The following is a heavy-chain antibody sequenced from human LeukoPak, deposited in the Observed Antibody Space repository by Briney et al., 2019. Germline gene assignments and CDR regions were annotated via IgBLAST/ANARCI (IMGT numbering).Heavy chain of an antibody. J-gene: IGHJ5*02. V-gene: IGHV1-24*01. Sequence: ASVKVSCKVSGYTLTELSMHWVRQAPGKGLEWMGGFDPEDGETIYAQKFQGRVTMTEDTSTDTAYMALSSLRSEDTAVYYCATARVGSSSWYNWFDPWGQGTLVTVSS. D-gene: IGHD6-13*01. CDR1: GYTLTELS. CDR3: ATARVGSSSWYNWFDP. CDR2: FDPEDGET.